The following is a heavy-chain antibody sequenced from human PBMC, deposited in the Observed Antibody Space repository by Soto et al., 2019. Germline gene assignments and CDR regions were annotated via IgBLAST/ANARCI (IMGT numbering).Heavy chain of an antibody. D-gene: IGHD6-13*01. V-gene: IGHV4-4*02. J-gene: IGHJ3*02. CDR1: GASISSSNW. CDR3: ARSPSSSWYGGGAFEI. CDR2: ISHSGST. Sequence: QVQLQESGPGLVKPSGTLPLTCAVSGASISSSNWWTWVRQPPGKGLEWIGEISHSGSTNYNPSLKSRITISVDRSKKQFSLELGSVTAADTAAYYCARSPSSSWYGGGAFEIWGHGTMVTVSS.